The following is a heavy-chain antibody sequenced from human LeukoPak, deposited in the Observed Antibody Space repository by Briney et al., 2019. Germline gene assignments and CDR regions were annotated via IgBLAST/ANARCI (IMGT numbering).Heavy chain of an antibody. D-gene: IGHD6-13*01. V-gene: IGHV5-51*01. J-gene: IGHJ3*02. CDR1: GYIFTSYW. CDR2: IYPGDSDT. CDR3: ATTASSSWNDAFDI. Sequence: GESLKISCKGSGYIFTSYWIGWVRQMPGEGLEWMGIIYPGDSDTRYSPSFQGQVTISVDKSISTAYLQWSSLKASDTAMYYCATTASSSWNDAFDIWGQGTMVTVSS.